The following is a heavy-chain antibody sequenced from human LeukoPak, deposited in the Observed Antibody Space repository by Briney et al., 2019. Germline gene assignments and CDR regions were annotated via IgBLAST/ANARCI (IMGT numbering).Heavy chain of an antibody. J-gene: IGHJ4*02. Sequence: PSETLSLTCTVSGGSINSNSYYWGWIRQPPGKGLEWIVSIYYSGSTYYNPSLKSRVSIPVDTSKNKFSLKLSSVTAADTAVYYCATHSSGWGYWGQGTLVTVSS. CDR2: IYYSGST. D-gene: IGHD6-19*01. CDR3: ATHSSGWGY. V-gene: IGHV4-39*01. CDR1: GGSINSNSYY.